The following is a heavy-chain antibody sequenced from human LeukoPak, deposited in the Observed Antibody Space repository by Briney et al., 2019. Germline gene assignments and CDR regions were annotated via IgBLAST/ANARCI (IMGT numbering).Heavy chain of an antibody. V-gene: IGHV5-51*01. CDR3: ACGYSYSDY. Sequence: GESLKISCKGYGYSFTNYWIGWVRQMPGKGLEWMGIIYPGDSDTRYSPPFQGRVTISADKSISTACLQWSSLKASDTAMYYCACGYSYSDYWGQGTLVTVSS. CDR1: GYSFTNYW. CDR2: IYPGDSDT. D-gene: IGHD5-12*01. J-gene: IGHJ4*02.